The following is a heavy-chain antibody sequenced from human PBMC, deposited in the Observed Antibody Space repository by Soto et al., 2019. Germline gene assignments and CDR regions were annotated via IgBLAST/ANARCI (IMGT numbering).Heavy chain of an antibody. V-gene: IGHV1-8*01. CDR2: IDPNSGNT. J-gene: IGHJ5*02. Sequence: QVQLVQSGAEVKKPGASVKVSCQASGYTFTSHNIDWVRRAPGQGLEWMGWIDPNSGNTGYAQEFQGRVTMTRDTSTSTAYMELSSLTSEDTAVYYCVRVDFWSGYSEKWFDPWGRGTLVTVSS. CDR1: GYTFTSHN. CDR3: VRVDFWSGYSEKWFDP. D-gene: IGHD3-3*01.